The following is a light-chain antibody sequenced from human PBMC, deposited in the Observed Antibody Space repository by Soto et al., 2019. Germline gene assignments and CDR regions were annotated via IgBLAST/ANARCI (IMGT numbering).Light chain of an antibody. CDR3: QRYSSYSRT. CDR2: KAS. J-gene: IGKJ1*01. CDR1: QSINSW. V-gene: IGKV1-5*03. Sequence: DIQMTQSPSTLSASVGDRVTITCRASQSINSWLAWYQQKAGKAPKLLIYKASSLESGVPSRFSGSGSGTEFTLTISSLQPDDFATYYCQRYSSYSRTFGQGTKVEIK.